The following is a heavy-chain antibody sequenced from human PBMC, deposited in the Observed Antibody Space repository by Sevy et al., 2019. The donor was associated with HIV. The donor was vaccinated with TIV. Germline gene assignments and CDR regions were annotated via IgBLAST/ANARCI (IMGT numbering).Heavy chain of an antibody. CDR3: ARSAGWLDP. J-gene: IGHJ5*02. Sequence: GSLRLSCAASGFSFSDYYMSWVRQAPGKGLEWLSYISGIGTTIYYADSVKGRFTISRDNVKNSLYLQMNSLRVEDTGVYYCARSAGWLDPWGQGTPVTVSS. CDR2: ISGIGTTI. CDR1: GFSFSDYY. V-gene: IGHV3-11*04.